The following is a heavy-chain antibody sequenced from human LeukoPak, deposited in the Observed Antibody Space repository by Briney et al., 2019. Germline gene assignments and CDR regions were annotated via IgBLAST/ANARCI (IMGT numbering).Heavy chain of an antibody. V-gene: IGHV4-39*01. J-gene: IGHJ4*02. CDR2: IYYSGST. D-gene: IGHD3-10*01. CDR3: ARHSGPPYYVDY. CDR1: GGSISSSSYY. Sequence: PSETLSLTCTVSGGSISSSSYYWGWIRQPPGKGLEWIGSIYYSGSTYYNPSLKSRVTISVDTSKNQFSLKLSSVTAADTAVYYCARHSGPPYYVDYWGQGTLVTVSS.